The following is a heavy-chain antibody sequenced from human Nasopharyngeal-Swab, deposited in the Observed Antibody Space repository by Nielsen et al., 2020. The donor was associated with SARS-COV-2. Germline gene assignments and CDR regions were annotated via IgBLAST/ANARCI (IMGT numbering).Heavy chain of an antibody. CDR3: TTDEDSYEAIFS. Sequence: GESLKISCAASGFTFSSYSMNWVRQAPGKGLEWVSSISSSSSYIYYADSVKGRFTISRDNAKNSLYLQMNSLRAEDTAVYYCTTDEDSYEAIFSWGQGTLVTVSS. CDR2: ISSSSSYI. CDR1: GFTFSSYS. J-gene: IGHJ4*02. V-gene: IGHV3-21*01. D-gene: IGHD3-3*02.